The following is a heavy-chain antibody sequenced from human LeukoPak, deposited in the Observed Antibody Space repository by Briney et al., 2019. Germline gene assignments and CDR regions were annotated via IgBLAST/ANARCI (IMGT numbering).Heavy chain of an antibody. Sequence: GGSLRLSCAASGFAFRNDWMSWVRQAPGKGREWVGRIRSKTDGGTTDYAAPVKGRFTISRDDSKTTLFLQMNRLRAEDTAVYYCAKGMSGSNPYNWFDPWGQGTLVTVSS. CDR1: GFAFRNDW. CDR3: AKGMSGSNPYNWFDP. D-gene: IGHD1-26*01. CDR2: IRSKTDGGTT. V-gene: IGHV3-15*01. J-gene: IGHJ5*02.